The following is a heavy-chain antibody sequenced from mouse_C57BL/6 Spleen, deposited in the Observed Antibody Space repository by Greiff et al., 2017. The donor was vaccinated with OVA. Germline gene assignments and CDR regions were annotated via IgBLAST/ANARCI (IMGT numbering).Heavy chain of an antibody. V-gene: IGHV1-69*01. J-gene: IGHJ4*01. CDR1: GYTFTSYW. Sequence: QVHVKQPGAELVMPGASVKLSCKASGYTFTSYWMHWVKQRPGQGLEWIGEIDPSDSYTTYTQKFKGKSTLTVDKSSSTAYMQLRSLTSEDSAVYYCAIYYDYDEDYAMDDWGQGTSVTVAS. D-gene: IGHD2-4*01. CDR3: AIYYDYDEDYAMDD. CDR2: IDPSDSYT.